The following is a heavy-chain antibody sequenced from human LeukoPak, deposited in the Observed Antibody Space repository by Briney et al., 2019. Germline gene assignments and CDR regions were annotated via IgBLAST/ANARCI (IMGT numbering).Heavy chain of an antibody. Sequence: PSETLSLTCTVSGGSISSYYWSWIRQPPGKGLEWIGYIYYSGSTNYNPSLKSRVTISVDTSKNQFSLKLSSVTAADTAVYYCARDSVGATSGLYFDYWGQGTLVTVSS. CDR3: ARDSVGATSGLYFDY. CDR2: IYYSGST. CDR1: GGSISSYY. V-gene: IGHV4-59*01. J-gene: IGHJ4*02. D-gene: IGHD1-26*01.